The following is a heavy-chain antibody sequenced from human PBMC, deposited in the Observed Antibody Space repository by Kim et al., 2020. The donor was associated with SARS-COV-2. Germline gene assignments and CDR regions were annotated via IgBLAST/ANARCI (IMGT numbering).Heavy chain of an antibody. Sequence: SETLSLTCTVSGGFVSSGSYYWSWIRQPPGKGLEWIGYIYYSGSTNYNPSLKSRVTISVDTSKNQFSLKLSSVTAADTAMYYCARVPITMILGTYFDYWGQGTLVTVSS. CDR3: ARVPITMILGTYFDY. V-gene: IGHV4-61*01. CDR2: IYYSGST. D-gene: IGHD3-22*01. CDR1: GGFVSSGSYY. J-gene: IGHJ4*02.